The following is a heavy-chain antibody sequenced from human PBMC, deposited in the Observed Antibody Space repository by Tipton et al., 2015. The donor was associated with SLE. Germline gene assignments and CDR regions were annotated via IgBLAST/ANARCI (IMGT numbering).Heavy chain of an antibody. CDR3: AKAHPQWLAFFDF. CDR2: ISGSGGST. J-gene: IGHJ4*02. V-gene: IGHV3-23*01. CDR1: GFAFSSNA. Sequence: SLRLSCAASGFAFSSNAMSWVRQRPGKGLEWVSGISGSGGSTYYADSVKGRFTISRDNSKNTLYLQMNSLRAEDTAVYYCAKAHPQWLAFFDFWGQGTLVTVSS. D-gene: IGHD6-19*01.